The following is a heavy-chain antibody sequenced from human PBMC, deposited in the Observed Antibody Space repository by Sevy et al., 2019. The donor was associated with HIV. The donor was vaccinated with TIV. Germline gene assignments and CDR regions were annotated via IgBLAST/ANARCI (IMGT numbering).Heavy chain of an antibody. J-gene: IGHJ4*02. Sequence: GGSLRLSCAASGFTFTNYGMHWVRQAPGKGLEWVAVISYDGSTKYYAHSVKGRFTISRDNSENTLSLQMNSLRTEDTAVYYCAKATTPNNWRPLDYWGQGTLVTSPQ. CDR1: GFTFTNYG. V-gene: IGHV3-30*18. CDR2: ISYDGSTK. D-gene: IGHD1-20*01. CDR3: AKATTPNNWRPLDY.